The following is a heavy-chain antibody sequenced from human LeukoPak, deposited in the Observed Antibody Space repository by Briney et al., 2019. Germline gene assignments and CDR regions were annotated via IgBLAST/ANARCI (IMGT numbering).Heavy chain of an antibody. J-gene: IGHJ2*01. CDR3: ARVPVVPAAIGLWYFDL. CDR2: IIPIFGTA. CDR1: GGTFSSYA. D-gene: IGHD2-2*02. Sequence: SVKVSCKASGGTFSSYAVSWVRQAPGQGLEWMGGIIPIFGTANYAQKFQGRVTITADKSTSTAYMELSSLRSEDTAVYYCARVPVVPAAIGLWYFDLWGRGTLVTVSS. V-gene: IGHV1-69*06.